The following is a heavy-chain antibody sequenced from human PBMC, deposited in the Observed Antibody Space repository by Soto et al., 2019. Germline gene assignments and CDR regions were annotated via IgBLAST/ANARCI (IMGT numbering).Heavy chain of an antibody. CDR3: AHLHSRQAQAWAFDI. CDR1: GFSLSTSGVG. Sequence: QITLKESGPTLVKPTQTLTLTCTFSGFSLSTSGVGVGWIRQPPGKALEWLALIYWDDDKRYSPSLKSRLTIXXDXSXTQVVLTMTNMDPVDTATYYCAHLHSRQAQAWAFDIWGQGTMVTVSS. V-gene: IGHV2-5*02. J-gene: IGHJ3*02. D-gene: IGHD6-13*01. CDR2: IYWDDDK.